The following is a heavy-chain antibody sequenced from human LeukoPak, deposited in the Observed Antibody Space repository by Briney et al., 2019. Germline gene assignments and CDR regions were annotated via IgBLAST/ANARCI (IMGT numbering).Heavy chain of an antibody. V-gene: IGHV4-59*01. Sequence: SETLSLTCTVSGVSISGNYWSWIRQPPGKGLEWIGYIFYTGSTNYNPSLQSRVTILVDTSKNQFSLKLSSVSAADTAVYYCARGQAYYYDSSGRTYYFDYWGQGTLVTVSS. D-gene: IGHD3-22*01. J-gene: IGHJ4*02. CDR1: GVSISGNY. CDR3: ARGQAYYYDSSGRTYYFDY. CDR2: IFYTGST.